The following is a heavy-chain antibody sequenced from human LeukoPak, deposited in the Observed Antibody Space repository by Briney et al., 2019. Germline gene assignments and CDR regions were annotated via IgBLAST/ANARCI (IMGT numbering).Heavy chain of an antibody. CDR3: ARQVFYSSSYSYFDD. Sequence: GESLKISCKGSGYSFTSYWIGWVRQMPGKGLEWMGIIYPGDSETTYSPSFQGQVTISADKSITTAYLQWSSLKASDSAMYYCARQVFYSSSYSYFDDWGQGTLVTVSS. J-gene: IGHJ4*02. V-gene: IGHV5-51*01. D-gene: IGHD3-22*01. CDR1: GYSFTSYW. CDR2: IYPGDSET.